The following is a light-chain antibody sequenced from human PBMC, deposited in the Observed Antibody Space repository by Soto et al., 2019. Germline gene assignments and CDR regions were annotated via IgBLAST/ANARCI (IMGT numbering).Light chain of an antibody. CDR3: QQSYSTPYT. Sequence: DIQMTQSPSSLSASVGDRVTITCRASQSISIYLNWYQQKPGKAPKVLIYGASNLQSGVPSRFSGSGACTYFTLIISSLQPEDFATYYCQQSYSTPYTFGQGTNVEIK. CDR2: GAS. CDR1: QSISIY. J-gene: IGKJ2*01. V-gene: IGKV1-39*01.